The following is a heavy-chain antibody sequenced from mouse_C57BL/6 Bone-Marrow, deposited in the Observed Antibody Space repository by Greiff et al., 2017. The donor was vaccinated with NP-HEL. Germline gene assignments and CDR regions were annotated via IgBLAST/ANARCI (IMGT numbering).Heavy chain of an antibody. CDR3: AREDYYGYWYFDV. V-gene: IGHV1-80*01. Sequence: QVQLQQSGAELVKPGASVKISCKASGYAFSSYWMNWVKQRPGNGLEWIGQIYPGDGDTNYNGKFKGKATLTADKSSSTAYMQLSSLTSEDSAVYFCAREDYYGYWYFDVWGTGTTVTVSS. CDR1: GYAFSSYW. D-gene: IGHD1-1*01. J-gene: IGHJ1*03. CDR2: IYPGDGDT.